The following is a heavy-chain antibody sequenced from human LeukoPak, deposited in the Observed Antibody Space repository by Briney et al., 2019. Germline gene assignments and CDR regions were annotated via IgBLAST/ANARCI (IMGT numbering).Heavy chain of an antibody. Sequence: SETLSPTCAVYGGSFSGYYWSWIRQPPGKGLEWIGEINHSGSTNYNPSLKSRVTISVDTSKNQFSQKLSSVTAADTAVYYCARDYDSSGYYGNDAFDIWGQGTMVTVSS. J-gene: IGHJ3*02. CDR3: ARDYDSSGYYGNDAFDI. D-gene: IGHD3-22*01. V-gene: IGHV4-34*01. CDR2: INHSGST. CDR1: GGSFSGYY.